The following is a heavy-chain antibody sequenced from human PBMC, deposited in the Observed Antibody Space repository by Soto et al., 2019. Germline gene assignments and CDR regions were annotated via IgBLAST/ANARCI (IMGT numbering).Heavy chain of an antibody. CDR2: ISAYNGNT. D-gene: IGHD1-1*01. Sequence: GASVKVSCKASGYSFTIYGISWVRQAPGQGLEWMGWISAYNGNTNYAQKLQGRVTMTTDTSTSTAYMELRSLRSDDTAVYYCAIWYNWNDGDAFDIWGQGTMVTVSS. CDR3: AIWYNWNDGDAFDI. V-gene: IGHV1-18*01. CDR1: GYSFTIYG. J-gene: IGHJ3*02.